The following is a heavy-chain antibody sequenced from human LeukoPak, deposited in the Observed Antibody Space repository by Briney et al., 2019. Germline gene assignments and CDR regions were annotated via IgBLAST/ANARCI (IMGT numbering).Heavy chain of an antibody. CDR3: AKGREGRRSSSWYYGAFDI. CDR2: ISYDGSNK. V-gene: IGHV3-30*18. Sequence: GGSLRLSCAASGFTFSSYGMHWVRQAPGKGLEWVAVISYDGSNKYYADSVKGRFTISRDNSKNTLYLQMNSLRAEDTAVYYCAKGREGRRSSSWYYGAFDIWGQGTMVTVSS. J-gene: IGHJ3*02. D-gene: IGHD6-13*01. CDR1: GFTFSSYG.